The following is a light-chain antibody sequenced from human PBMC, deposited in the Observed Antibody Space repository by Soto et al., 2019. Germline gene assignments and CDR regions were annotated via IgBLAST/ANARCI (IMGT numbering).Light chain of an antibody. Sequence: EIVMTQSPATLSVSPGERVTLSCRASQSVGNSVAWYQHKPGQSPRLLIFGASTGATGVSARFSGSGSGTEFSLTISSLQSEDLAVYYCQQYYAWPPLTFGQGTRLEI. V-gene: IGKV3-15*01. CDR3: QQYYAWPPLT. J-gene: IGKJ5*01. CDR1: QSVGNS. CDR2: GAS.